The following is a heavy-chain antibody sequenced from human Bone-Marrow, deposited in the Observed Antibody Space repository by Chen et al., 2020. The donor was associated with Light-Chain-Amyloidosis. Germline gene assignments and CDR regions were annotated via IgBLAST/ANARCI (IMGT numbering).Heavy chain of an antibody. CDR2: ISGDSNDI. V-gene: IGHV3-21*01. CDR3: AREPTTDPLYYYGMDV. Sequence: EVQLVESGGGLVKPGGSLRLSCAASGFTFSDYSMNWVRQAPGKGLEWVSSISGDSNDIYYADSVKGRLTISRDNAKNSVYLQMNSLRTKDTAVYYCAREPTTDPLYYYGMDVWGQGSTVTVSS. D-gene: IGHD1-1*01. J-gene: IGHJ6*02. CDR1: GFTFSDYS.